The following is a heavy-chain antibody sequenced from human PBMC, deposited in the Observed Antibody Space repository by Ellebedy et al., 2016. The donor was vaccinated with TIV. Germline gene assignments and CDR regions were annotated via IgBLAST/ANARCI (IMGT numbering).Heavy chain of an antibody. Sequence: PGGSLRLSCAASGFTFSDHYMDWVRPAPGKGLECLGFIRSRGYGGTTEYAVSVKGRFTISRDDSKNSLYLQMNSLKIEDTAVYFCTRAYDSSGYYHRYWGQGTLVTVSS. CDR1: GFTFSDHY. D-gene: IGHD3-22*01. CDR3: TRAYDSSGYYHRY. J-gene: IGHJ4*02. CDR2: IRSRGYGGTT. V-gene: IGHV3-72*01.